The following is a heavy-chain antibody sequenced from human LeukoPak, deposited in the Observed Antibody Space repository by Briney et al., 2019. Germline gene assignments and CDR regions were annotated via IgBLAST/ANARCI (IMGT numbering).Heavy chain of an antibody. CDR2: IYYSGST. CDR3: ARQRGLWFGEFPSFFDY. D-gene: IGHD3-10*01. J-gene: IGHJ4*02. CDR1: GGSISSGGYY. V-gene: IGHV4-31*03. Sequence: SQTLSLTCTVSGGSISSGGYYWSWIRQHPGKGLEWIGYIYYSGSTYYNPSLKSRVTISVDTSKNQFSLKLSSVTAADTAVYYCARQRGLWFGEFPSFFDYWGQGTLVTVSS.